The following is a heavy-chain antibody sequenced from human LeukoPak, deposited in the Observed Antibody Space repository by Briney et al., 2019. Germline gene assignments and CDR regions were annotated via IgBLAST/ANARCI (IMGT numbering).Heavy chain of an antibody. D-gene: IGHD3-10*01. CDR3: GRHRSGSGTYFIDY. CDR1: GFTFSSYS. V-gene: IGHV3-7*01. CDR2: MKKDGSET. J-gene: IGHJ4*02. Sequence: GGSLRLSCVVSGFTFSSYSMIWVRHAPGKGLQWVANMKKDGSETKYVDSVKGRFTISRDNAKNSLYLQMNSLRAEDTSVYYCGRHRSGSGTYFIDYWGQGTLVSVSS.